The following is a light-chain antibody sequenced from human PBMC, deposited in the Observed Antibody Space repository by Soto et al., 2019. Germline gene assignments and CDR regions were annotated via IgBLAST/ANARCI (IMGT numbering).Light chain of an antibody. J-gene: IGKJ1*01. CDR3: QQSYNTPRT. V-gene: IGKV1-39*01. Sequence: DVQRTKYPSSLSASVGDRVTITCRASQSISTYLNWYQQKPGKAPNLLIYGASTLQSGVPSRFSGSGSGTDFTLTINSLQREDFASYYCQQSYNTPRTFGQGTKVDIK. CDR2: GAS. CDR1: QSISTY.